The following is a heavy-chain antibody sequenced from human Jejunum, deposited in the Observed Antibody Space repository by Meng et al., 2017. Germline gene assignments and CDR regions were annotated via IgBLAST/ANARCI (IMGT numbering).Heavy chain of an antibody. J-gene: IGHJ4*02. CDR1: GGSVSRAGYQ. V-gene: IGHV4-61*08. Sequence: QVQLQELGPGLVRPSETLSFFCTVAGGSVSRAGYQWGWIRQPPGKGLEWIGYASTNYNPSLKSRVTISLDTSRNQFSLSLSSVTAADTAVYYCARDHMGSLDYWGQGILVTVSS. D-gene: IGHD1-26*01. CDR2: AST. CDR3: ARDHMGSLDY.